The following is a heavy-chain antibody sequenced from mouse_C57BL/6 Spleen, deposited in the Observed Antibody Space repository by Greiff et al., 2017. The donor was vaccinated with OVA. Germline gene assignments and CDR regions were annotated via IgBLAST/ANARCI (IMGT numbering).Heavy chain of an antibody. J-gene: IGHJ1*03. CDR1: GFNIKNDY. Sequence: VQLKESGAELVRPGASVKLSCTASGFNIKNDYMHWVKQRPEQGLEWIGRIDPENGDTEYASKFQGKATITADTSSNTAYLQLSSLTSEDTAVYYCTTWAPYFDVWGTGTTGTVSS. V-gene: IGHV14-4*01. CDR3: TTWAPYFDV. CDR2: IDPENGDT.